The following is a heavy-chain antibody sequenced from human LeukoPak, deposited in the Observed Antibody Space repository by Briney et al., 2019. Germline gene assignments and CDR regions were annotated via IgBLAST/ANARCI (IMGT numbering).Heavy chain of an antibody. J-gene: IGHJ5*02. CDR2: IIPIFGTA. D-gene: IGHD6-19*01. V-gene: IGHV1-69*01. CDR1: GGTFSSYA. CDR3: ARAASPDSGWYWFDP. Sequence: SVKVSCKASGGTFSSYAISWVRQAPGQGLEWMGGIIPIFGTANYAQKFQGRVTITADESTSTAYMELSSLRSEDTAVYYCARAASPDSGWYWFDPWGQGTLVTVSS.